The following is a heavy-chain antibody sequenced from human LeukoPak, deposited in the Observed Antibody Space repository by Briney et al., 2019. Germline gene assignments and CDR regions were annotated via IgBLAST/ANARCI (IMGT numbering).Heavy chain of an antibody. CDR2: INPSGGST. J-gene: IGHJ5*02. CDR1: GYTFTSYY. CDR3: ARGFPPRIAAAGWFDP. V-gene: IGHV1-46*01. Sequence: ASVKVSCKASGYTFTSYYMHWVRQAPGQGLEWMGIINPSGGSTSYAQKFQGRVTMTRDTSTSTVYMELSSLRSEDTAVYYCARGFPPRIAAAGWFDPWGQGTLVTVSS. D-gene: IGHD6-13*01.